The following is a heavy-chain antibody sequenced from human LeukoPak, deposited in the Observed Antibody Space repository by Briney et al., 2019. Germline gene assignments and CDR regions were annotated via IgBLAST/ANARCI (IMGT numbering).Heavy chain of an antibody. CDR1: GGTFSSYA. D-gene: IGHD6-13*01. Sequence: SVKVSCKASGGTFSSYAISWERQAPGQGLAWMGRIIPILGIANYAQKYQGRVTITADKSTSTAYMELSSLRSEDTAGYYCARGIAAAAGDYWGQGTLVTVSS. J-gene: IGHJ4*02. CDR3: ARGIAAAAGDY. V-gene: IGHV1-69*04. CDR2: IIPILGIA.